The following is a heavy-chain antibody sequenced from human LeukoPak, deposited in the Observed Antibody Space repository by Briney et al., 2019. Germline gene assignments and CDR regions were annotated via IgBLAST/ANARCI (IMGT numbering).Heavy chain of an antibody. D-gene: IGHD3-3*01. CDR1: GGSISSTNW. Sequence: PSGTLSLICGVSGGSISSTNWWTWVRQPPGKGLEWIGEVHLDGRTNYNPSLESRLTMSVDLSENHISLKLTSVTAADTAVYDCAREGGFYRPLDYSGQGTLVTVSS. CDR2: VHLDGRT. V-gene: IGHV4-4*02. J-gene: IGHJ4*02. CDR3: AREGGFYRPLDY.